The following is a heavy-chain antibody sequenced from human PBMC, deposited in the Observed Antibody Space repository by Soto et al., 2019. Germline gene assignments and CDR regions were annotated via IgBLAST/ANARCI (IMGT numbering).Heavy chain of an antibody. Sequence: SETLSLTCTVSGGSISSDYWSWIRQPAGKGLEWIGRIYSSGSTDYHPSLRSRITMSLDMSKNQFSLKLTSVTAADTAVYYCATDRGSRSGGAFDYWGQGTLVTVSS. CDR2: IYSSGST. CDR3: ATDRGSRSGGAFDY. J-gene: IGHJ4*02. D-gene: IGHD6-6*01. CDR1: GGSISSDY. V-gene: IGHV4-4*07.